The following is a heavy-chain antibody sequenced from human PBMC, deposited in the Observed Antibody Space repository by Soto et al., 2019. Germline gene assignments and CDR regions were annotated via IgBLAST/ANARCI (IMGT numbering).Heavy chain of an antibody. V-gene: IGHV3-43*01. CDR2: ISWDGGST. CDR1: GFTFDDYT. Sequence: GESLKISCADSGFTFDDYTMLWVRQAPGKGLEWVSLISWDGGSTYYADSVKGRFTIPRDNAKNSLYLQMNSLRDEDTAVYYCARESWILLWCYGYWGQGTLVTVSS. CDR3: ARESWILLWCYGY. D-gene: IGHD5-18*01. J-gene: IGHJ4*02.